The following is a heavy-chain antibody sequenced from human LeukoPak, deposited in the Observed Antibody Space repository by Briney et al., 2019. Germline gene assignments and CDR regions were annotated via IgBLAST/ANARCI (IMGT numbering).Heavy chain of an antibody. D-gene: IGHD2-15*01. CDR3: AKGRCSGVGCDSFHS. CDR1: GLSFRSYA. Sequence: GGSLRLSCVASGLSFRSYAMKWVRQAPGEGLECISTISDDSSFTYYADSVKGRSAISRDDSKNTLFLQMNNLKVEDTAVYYCAKGRCSGVGCDSFHSWGQGALVTVSS. J-gene: IGHJ4*02. CDR2: ISDDSSFT. V-gene: IGHV3-23*01.